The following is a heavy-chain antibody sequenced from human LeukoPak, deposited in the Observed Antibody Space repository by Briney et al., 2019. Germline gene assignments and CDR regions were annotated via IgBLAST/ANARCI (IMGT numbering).Heavy chain of an antibody. CDR3: AKDLSSYPYFFDY. Sequence: GGSLRLSCAASGFTFSSYAMSWVHQAPGKGLEWVSAISGSGGSTYYADSVKGRFTISRDNSKNTLYLQMNSLRAEDTAVYYCAKDLSSYPYFFDYWGQGTLVTVSS. V-gene: IGHV3-23*01. CDR1: GFTFSSYA. J-gene: IGHJ4*02. D-gene: IGHD1-26*01. CDR2: ISGSGGST.